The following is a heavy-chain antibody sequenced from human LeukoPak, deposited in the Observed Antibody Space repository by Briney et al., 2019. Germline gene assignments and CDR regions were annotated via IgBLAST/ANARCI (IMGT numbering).Heavy chain of an antibody. CDR1: GFTFDDYG. D-gene: IGHD2-15*01. J-gene: IGHJ5*02. V-gene: IGHV3-20*04. CDR2: INWNGGST. CDR3: ARHALSCRGGSCYPDWFDP. Sequence: PGGSLRLSCAASGFTFDDYGMSWVRQAPGKGLEWVSGINWNGGSTGYADSVKGRFTISRDNAKNSLYLQMNSLRAEDTALYYCARHALSCRGGSCYPDWFDPWGQGTLVTVSS.